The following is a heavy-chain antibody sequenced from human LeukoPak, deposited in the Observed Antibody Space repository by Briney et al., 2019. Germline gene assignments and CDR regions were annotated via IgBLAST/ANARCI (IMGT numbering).Heavy chain of an antibody. CDR2: IYYSGST. J-gene: IGHJ5*02. V-gene: IGHV4-59*01. CDR1: GGSISSYY. Sequence: PSETLSLTCTVSGGSISSYYWSWIRQPPGKGLEWLGYIYYSGSTNYNPSLKSRVTISVDTSKNQFSLKLSSVTAADTAVYYCARVLLRGPYNWFDPWGQGTLVTVSS. CDR3: ARVLLRGPYNWFDP. D-gene: IGHD3-10*01.